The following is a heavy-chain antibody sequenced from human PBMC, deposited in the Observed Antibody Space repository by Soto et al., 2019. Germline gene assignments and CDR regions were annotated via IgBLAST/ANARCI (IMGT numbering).Heavy chain of an antibody. CDR2: IYYSGPT. D-gene: IGHD4-4*01. Sequence: SETLSLTCTVSGGSVSRDSNFWSWIRQPPGKGLEWIGYIYYSGPTRYNPSLESRVTISIDSSKNQVSLNLTSVTAADTAVYYCARGYSHFAHWGRGTLVTVSS. J-gene: IGHJ5*02. CDR1: GGSVSRDSNF. V-gene: IGHV4-61*01. CDR3: ARGYSHFAH.